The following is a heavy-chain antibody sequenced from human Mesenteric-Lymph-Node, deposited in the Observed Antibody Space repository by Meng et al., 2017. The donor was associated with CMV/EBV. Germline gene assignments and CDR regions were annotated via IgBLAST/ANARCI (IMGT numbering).Heavy chain of an antibody. Sequence: GESLKISCAASGFTFSSYSMNWVRQAPGKGLEWVGFIRDKAYGGTTEYAASVKGRFTISRDDSKSIVYLQMNSLKTEDTAVYYCTTDLSGGQGTLVTVSS. CDR3: TTDLS. V-gene: IGHV3-49*04. J-gene: IGHJ4*02. CDR1: GFTFSSYS. CDR2: IRDKAYGGTT.